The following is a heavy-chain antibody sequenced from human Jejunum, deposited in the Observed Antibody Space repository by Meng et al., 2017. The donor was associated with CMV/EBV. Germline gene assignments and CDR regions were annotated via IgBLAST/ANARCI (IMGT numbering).Heavy chain of an antibody. J-gene: IGHJ4*02. CDR3: ARDGGGFNSSPFDH. CDR1: GFTFSSQA. D-gene: IGHD3-16*01. Sequence: ASGFTFSSQAMHWVRQAPGKGLEWVAVTSYDGNSQYYTDSVKGRFTISRDNSDNMLYLQMNSLRADDTALYYCARDGGGFNSSPFDHWGQGTLVTVSS. V-gene: IGHV3-30*04. CDR2: TSYDGNSQ.